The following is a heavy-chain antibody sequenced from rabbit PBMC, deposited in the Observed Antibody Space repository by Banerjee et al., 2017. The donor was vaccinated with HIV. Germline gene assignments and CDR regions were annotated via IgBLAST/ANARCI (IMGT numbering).Heavy chain of an antibody. Sequence: QEQLEESGGDLVKAEGSLTLTCTASGFDFSSYGVSWVRQAPGKGLEWIGYIDPVFGSTYYASGVNGRFTISSHNAQNTLYLQLNSLTAADTATYFCVRAYDDYGDYFNLWGPGTLVTVS. D-gene: IGHD2-1*01. V-gene: IGHV1S47*01. J-gene: IGHJ4*01. CDR1: GFDFSSYG. CDR3: VRAYDDYGDYFNL. CDR2: IDPVFGST.